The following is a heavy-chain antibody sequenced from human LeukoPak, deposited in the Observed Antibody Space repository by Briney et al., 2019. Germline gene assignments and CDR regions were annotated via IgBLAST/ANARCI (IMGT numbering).Heavy chain of an antibody. V-gene: IGHV1-18*01. CDR2: MSAYNGNT. CDR3: ARDNWDYYYYGMDV. D-gene: IGHD1-26*01. Sequence: ASVTVSCKASGYTFTNYGISWVRQAPGQGLEWMGWMSAYNGNTNFAQKLQGRVTMTTDTSTSTAYMELRSLRSDDTAVYYCARDNWDYYYYGMDVWGQGTTVTVSS. CDR1: GYTFTNYG. J-gene: IGHJ6*02.